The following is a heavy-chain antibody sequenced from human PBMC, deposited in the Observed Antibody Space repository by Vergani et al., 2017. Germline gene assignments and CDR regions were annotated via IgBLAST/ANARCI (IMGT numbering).Heavy chain of an antibody. CDR3: AREGHLVGPDLDY. D-gene: IGHD1-26*01. CDR1: GFKLDAYW. CDR2: MKEDGADK. J-gene: IGHJ4*02. V-gene: IGHV3-7*01. Sequence: EVHLVESGGGLVQPGGSLRLSCVGSGFKLDAYWMSWVRQAPGKGLEWVADMKEDGADKKYMDSVKGRFTISRDNAKNSLFLQMNSLRAEDTAVYFCAREGHLVGPDLDYWGQGTLVTVSS.